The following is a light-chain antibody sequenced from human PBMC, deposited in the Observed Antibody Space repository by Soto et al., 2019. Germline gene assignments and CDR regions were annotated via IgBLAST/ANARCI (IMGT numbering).Light chain of an antibody. Sequence: QSALTQPASVSGSPGQSITISCTGTSSDVGYDNYVSWFQQHPGKAPKLMIYEVSRRASGVSNRLSGSKSANTASLTISGLQAEDEADYYCTSHTASSTWVFGGGTKRPVL. CDR1: SSDVGYDNY. CDR3: TSHTASSTWV. CDR2: EVS. J-gene: IGLJ3*02. V-gene: IGLV2-14*01.